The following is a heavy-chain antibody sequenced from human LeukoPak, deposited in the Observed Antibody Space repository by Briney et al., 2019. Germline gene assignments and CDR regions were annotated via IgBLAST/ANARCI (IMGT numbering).Heavy chain of an antibody. J-gene: IGHJ4*02. D-gene: IGHD3-10*01. CDR3: ARKGKLGLLWFGESFDY. CDR2: ISYDGSNK. Sequence: GRSLRLSCAASGFTFSSYAMHWVRQAPGKGLEWVAVISYDGSNKYYADSVKGRFTISRDNSKNTLYLQMNSLRAEDTAVYYCARKGKLGLLWFGESFDYWGQGTLVTVSS. CDR1: GFTFSSYA. V-gene: IGHV3-30-3*01.